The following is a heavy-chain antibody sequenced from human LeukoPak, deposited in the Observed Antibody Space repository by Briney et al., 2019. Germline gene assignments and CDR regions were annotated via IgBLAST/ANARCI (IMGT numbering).Heavy chain of an antibody. D-gene: IGHD6-13*01. Sequence: PGGSLRLSCAASGFTFSSYWMSWVRQAPGKGLEWVANIKQDGSEKYYVDSVKGRFTISRDNAKNSLYLQMNSLRAEDTAVYYCARVRHSSSWYRDYYYYYMDVWGKGTTVTVSS. CDR1: GFTFSSYW. J-gene: IGHJ6*03. CDR3: ARVRHSSSWYRDYYYYYMDV. CDR2: IKQDGSEK. V-gene: IGHV3-7*01.